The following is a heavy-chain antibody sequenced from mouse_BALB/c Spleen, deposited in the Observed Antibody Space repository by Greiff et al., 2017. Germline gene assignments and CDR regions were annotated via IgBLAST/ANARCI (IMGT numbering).Heavy chain of an antibody. CDR3: ARDGAYGRIDY. Sequence: EVQRVESGGGLVQPGGSLKLSCAASGFTFSSYGMSWVRQTPDKRLELVATINSNGGSTYYPDSVKGRFTISRDNAKNTLYLQMSSLKSEDTAMYYCARDGAYGRIDYWGQGTTLTVSS. J-gene: IGHJ2*01. CDR2: INSNGGST. CDR1: GFTFSSYG. D-gene: IGHD2-1*01. V-gene: IGHV5-6-3*01.